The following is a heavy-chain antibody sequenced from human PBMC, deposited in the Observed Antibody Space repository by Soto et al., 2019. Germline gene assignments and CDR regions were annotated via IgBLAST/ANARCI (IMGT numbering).Heavy chain of an antibody. Sequence: ASAKLSCKASGYTFTGYHMHWVRQAPGQGLEWMGWINPSSGGTNYAQKFQGWVTMTRDTSISTAYMELSRLRSDDTAVYYCARGPPEWVAVAGTSSYYGMDVWGQATTVTVSS. CDR2: INPSSGGT. CDR3: ARGPPEWVAVAGTSSYYGMDV. D-gene: IGHD6-19*01. V-gene: IGHV1-2*04. CDR1: GYTFTGYH. J-gene: IGHJ6*02.